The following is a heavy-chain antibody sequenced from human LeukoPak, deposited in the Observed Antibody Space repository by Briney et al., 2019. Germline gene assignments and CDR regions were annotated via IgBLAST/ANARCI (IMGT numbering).Heavy chain of an antibody. Sequence: ASVKVSCKVSGYTLTKLSMYWVRQAPGKGLEWMGGFDPEDGETIYAQKFQGRVTMTEDTSTDTAYMELSSLRSEDTAVYYCTTSYYYDSSDYYRTDYWGQGTLVTVSS. CDR2: FDPEDGET. CDR1: GYTLTKLS. CDR3: TTSYYYDSSDYYRTDY. J-gene: IGHJ4*02. V-gene: IGHV1-24*01. D-gene: IGHD3-22*01.